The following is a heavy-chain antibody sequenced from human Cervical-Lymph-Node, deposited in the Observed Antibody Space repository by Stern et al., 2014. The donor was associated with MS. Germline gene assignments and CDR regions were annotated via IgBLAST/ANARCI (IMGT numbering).Heavy chain of an antibody. J-gene: IGHJ4*02. CDR3: ARGTPYCGGDCYSDFDY. D-gene: IGHD2-21*02. CDR2: INSDGSST. CDR1: GFTFRSYW. Sequence: MQLVQSGGGLVQPGGSLRLSCAASGFTFRSYWMHWVRQAPGKGLVWVSRINSDGSSTSYADSVKGRFTISRDNAKNTLYLQMNSLRAEDTAVYYCARGTPYCGGDCYSDFDYWGQGTLVTVSS. V-gene: IGHV3-74*02.